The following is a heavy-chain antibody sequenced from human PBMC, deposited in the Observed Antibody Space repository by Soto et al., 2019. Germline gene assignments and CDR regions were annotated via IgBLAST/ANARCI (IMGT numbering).Heavy chain of an antibody. Sequence: GASVKVSCKASGYTFTSYGISWVRQAPGQGLEWMGWISAYNGNTNYAQKLQGRVTMTTDTSTSTAYMELRSLRSDDTAVYYCARDHSVVVPAAPDEWGNWFDPWGQGTLVTVSS. CDR1: GYTFTSYG. J-gene: IGHJ5*02. V-gene: IGHV1-18*01. CDR3: ARDHSVVVPAAPDEWGNWFDP. D-gene: IGHD2-2*01. CDR2: ISAYNGNT.